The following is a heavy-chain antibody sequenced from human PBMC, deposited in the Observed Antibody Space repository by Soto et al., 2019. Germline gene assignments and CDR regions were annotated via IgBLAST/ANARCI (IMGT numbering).Heavy chain of an antibody. V-gene: IGHV4-4*02. CDR3: ARDRRAYSSSWYGWFDP. D-gene: IGHD6-13*01. Sequence: ASETLSLTCAVSGGSISSSNWWSWVRQPPGKGLEWIGEIYHSGSTNYNPSLKSRVTISVDKSKNQFSLKLSSVTAADTAVYYCARDRRAYSSSWYGWFDPWGQGTLVTVSS. CDR1: GGSISSSNW. J-gene: IGHJ5*02. CDR2: IYHSGST.